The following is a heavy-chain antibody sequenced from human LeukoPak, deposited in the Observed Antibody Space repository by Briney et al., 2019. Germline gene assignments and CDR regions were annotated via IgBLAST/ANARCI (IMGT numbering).Heavy chain of an antibody. J-gene: IGHJ4*02. Sequence: SETLSLTCTVSGGSISSGSYYWSWIRQPAGKGLEWIGRIYTSGSTNYNPFLKSRVTISVDTSKNQFSLKLSSVTAADTAVYYCARDRGSKYGSGTFDYWGQGTLVTVSS. CDR1: GGSISSGSYY. V-gene: IGHV4-61*02. D-gene: IGHD3-10*01. CDR3: ARDRGSKYGSGTFDY. CDR2: IYTSGST.